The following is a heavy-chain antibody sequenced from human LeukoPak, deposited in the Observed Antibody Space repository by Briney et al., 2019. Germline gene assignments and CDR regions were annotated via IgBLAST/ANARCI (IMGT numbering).Heavy chain of an antibody. Sequence: PSETLSLTCAVYGGSFSGYYWSWIRQPPGKGLEWIGEINHSGSTNYNPSLKSRVTISVGTSKNQFSLKLSSVTAADTAVYYCARQRVVVAAIDYWGQGTLVTVSS. D-gene: IGHD2-15*01. V-gene: IGHV4-34*01. CDR3: ARQRVVVAAIDY. J-gene: IGHJ4*02. CDR1: GGSFSGYY. CDR2: INHSGST.